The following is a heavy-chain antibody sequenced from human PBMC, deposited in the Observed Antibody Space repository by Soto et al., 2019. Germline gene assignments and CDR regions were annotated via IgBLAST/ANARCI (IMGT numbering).Heavy chain of an antibody. CDR2: ISGSGGST. J-gene: IGHJ4*02. Sequence: PGGSLRLSCAASGFTFSSYAVSWVRQAPGKGLEWVSAISGSGGSTYYADSVKGRFTISRDNSKNTLYLQMNSPRAEDTAVYYCAKDCVLSGGYCSSTSWSLSRYWGQGTLVTVSS. CDR3: AKDCVLSGGYCSSTSWSLSRY. D-gene: IGHD2-2*01. CDR1: GFTFSSYA. V-gene: IGHV3-23*01.